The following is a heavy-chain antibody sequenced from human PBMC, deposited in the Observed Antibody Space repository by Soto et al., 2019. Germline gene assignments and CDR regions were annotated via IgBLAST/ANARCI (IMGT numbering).Heavy chain of an antibody. CDR3: AREDSIIIPAVSDF. J-gene: IGHJ4*02. CDR1: GFAFNNYG. V-gene: IGHV3-21*06. CDR2: ISKSDYT. Sequence: GGSLRLACTVSGFAFNNYGINWVRQAPGKGLEWVSSISKSDYTYYSDSVKGRFTISRDNAKNSVSLQMNTLRVEDTAVYYCAREDSIIIPAVSDFWGQGTLVTVSS. D-gene: IGHD2-2*01.